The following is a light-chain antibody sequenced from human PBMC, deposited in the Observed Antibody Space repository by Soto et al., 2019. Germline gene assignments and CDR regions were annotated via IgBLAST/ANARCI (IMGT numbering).Light chain of an antibody. Sequence: DIVLTQSPATLSASPGKRATLSCRACQRVSSNLAWYQQKPGQAPRLLIYDTSTRATDIPARFSGSGSGTEFTLTISSLQSEDFAVYYCQHYNIWPHMLAFGGGTKVEI. CDR2: DTS. J-gene: IGKJ4*01. CDR3: QHYNIWPHMLA. V-gene: IGKV3-15*01. CDR1: QRVSSN.